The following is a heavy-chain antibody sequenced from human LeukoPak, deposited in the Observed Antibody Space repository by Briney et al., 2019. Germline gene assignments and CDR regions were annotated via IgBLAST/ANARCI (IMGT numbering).Heavy chain of an antibody. CDR3: ARGGSYYDSSGSQVDY. CDR1: GFTFSSYA. V-gene: IGHV3-30-3*01. D-gene: IGHD3-22*01. J-gene: IGHJ4*02. CDR2: ISYDGSNK. Sequence: GGSLRLSCAASGFTFSSYAMHWVRQAPGKGLEWVAVISYDGSNKYYADSVKGRFTISRDNSKNTLYLQMNSLRAEDTAVYYCARGGSYYDSSGSQVDYWGQGTLVTVSS.